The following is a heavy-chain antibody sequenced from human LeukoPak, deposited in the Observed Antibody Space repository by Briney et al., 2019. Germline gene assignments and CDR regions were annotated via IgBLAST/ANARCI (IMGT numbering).Heavy chain of an antibody. J-gene: IGHJ4*02. D-gene: IGHD5-24*01. Sequence: GGSLRLSCVASGFSFSDYYMSWIRQAPGKGLEWVSYISSSGSHTNYADSVTGRFTISRNNAKKSLHLQMNSMRAEDTAVCYCARRKGDGYNSPFDYWGQGTLVTVSS. CDR2: ISSSGSHT. V-gene: IGHV3-11*03. CDR1: GFSFSDYY. CDR3: ARRKGDGYNSPFDY.